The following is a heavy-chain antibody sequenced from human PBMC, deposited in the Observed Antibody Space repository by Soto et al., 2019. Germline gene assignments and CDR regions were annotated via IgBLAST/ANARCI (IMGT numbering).Heavy chain of an antibody. CDR1: GGSFSGYY. CDR2: INHSGST. D-gene: IGHD3-3*01. Sequence: SETLSLTCAVYGGSFSGYYWSWIRQPPGKGLEWIGEINHSGSTNYNPSLKSRVTISVDTSKNQFSLKLSSVTAADTAVYYCARGRDDFWSGYEDYWGQGTLVTVSS. CDR3: ARGRDDFWSGYEDY. J-gene: IGHJ4*02. V-gene: IGHV4-34*01.